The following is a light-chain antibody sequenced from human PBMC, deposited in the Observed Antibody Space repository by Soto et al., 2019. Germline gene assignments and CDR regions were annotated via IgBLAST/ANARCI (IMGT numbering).Light chain of an antibody. CDR1: EDIRKE. V-gene: IGKV1-6*01. J-gene: IGKJ1*01. CDR2: GAS. CDR3: LQHHNYPRT. Sequence: AIQMTQSPSSLSASVGDRVTITCRASEDIRKELSWYQQKPGKAPNVLIYGASSSQSGVPSRFSGSGSGTDFTLTISSLQPEDFATYYCLQHHNYPRTFGQGTKVEVK.